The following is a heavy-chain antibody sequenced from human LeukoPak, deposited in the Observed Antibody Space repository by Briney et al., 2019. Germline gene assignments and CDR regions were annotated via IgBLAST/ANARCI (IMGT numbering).Heavy chain of an antibody. CDR1: GGSISSYY. Sequence: PSETLSLTCTVFGGSISSYYWSWIRQPAGKGLEWIGRIYTSGSTNYNPSLKSRVTMSVDTSKNQFSLKLTSVTAADTAVYYCARDGDVGSGWYGQFDYWGQGTLATVSS. CDR2: IYTSGST. CDR3: ARDGDVGSGWYGQFDY. V-gene: IGHV4-4*07. J-gene: IGHJ4*02. D-gene: IGHD6-19*01.